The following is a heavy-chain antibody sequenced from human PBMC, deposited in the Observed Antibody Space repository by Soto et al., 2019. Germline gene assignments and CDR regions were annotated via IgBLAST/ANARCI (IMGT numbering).Heavy chain of an antibody. J-gene: IGHJ4*02. V-gene: IGHV1-46*01. D-gene: IGHD6-13*01. Sequence: QVQLVQSGAEVKKPGASVKVSCKASGYIFINYYIHWVRQAPGQGLEWIGIINPNGGSTNYAQKFRGRLTLARDTSTSTVYMDLRSVRSEYTAMYYCARDLAAGDFWGRGSLVTDSS. CDR3: ARDLAAGDF. CDR1: GYIFINYY. CDR2: INPNGGST.